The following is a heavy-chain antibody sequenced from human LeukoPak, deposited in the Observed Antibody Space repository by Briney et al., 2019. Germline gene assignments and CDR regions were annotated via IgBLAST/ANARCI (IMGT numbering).Heavy chain of an antibody. Sequence: GGSLRLSCAASGFTFSSYSMYWVRQAPGKGLVWVSSISSTSDYIYYADSVKGRFTISRDNARNSLYLQMNSLRAEDTAMYYCARPYYDSSGPSPGYWGQGTLVAVSS. CDR2: ISSTSDYI. CDR3: ARPYYDSSGPSPGY. CDR1: GFTFSSYS. D-gene: IGHD3-22*01. J-gene: IGHJ4*02. V-gene: IGHV3-21*01.